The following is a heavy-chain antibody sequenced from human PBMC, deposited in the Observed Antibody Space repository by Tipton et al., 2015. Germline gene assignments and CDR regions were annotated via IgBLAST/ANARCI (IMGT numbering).Heavy chain of an antibody. CDR3: ARFDSYYYDSSDY. D-gene: IGHD3-22*01. CDR1: FGSIYSSDDY. CDR2: RYYSGST. V-gene: IGHV4-61*08. J-gene: IGHJ4*02. Sequence: TLSLTCSVSFGSIYSSDDYWSWIRQPPGKGLEWIGYRYYSGSTKYSPSLKSRVTISVDTSNNQFSLNLNSVTAEDTAVYYCARFDSYYYDSSDYWGQGTLVTVSS.